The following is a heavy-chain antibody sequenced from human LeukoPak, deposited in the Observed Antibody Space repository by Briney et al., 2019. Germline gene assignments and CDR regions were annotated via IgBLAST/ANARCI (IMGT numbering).Heavy chain of an antibody. CDR3: AREGEVAGTFDY. D-gene: IGHD6-19*01. CDR1: GFTFNNYA. CDR2: ISGSGGST. V-gene: IGHV3-23*01. J-gene: IGHJ4*02. Sequence: GGSLRLSCAASGFTFNNYAMSWVRQAPGKGLEWVSAISGSGGSTYYADSVKGRFTISRDNSKNTLYLQMNSLRAEDTAVYYCAREGEVAGTFDYWGQGTLVTVSS.